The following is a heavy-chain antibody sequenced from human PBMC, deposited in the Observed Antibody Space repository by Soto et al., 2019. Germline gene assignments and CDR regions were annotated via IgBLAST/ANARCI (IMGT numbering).Heavy chain of an antibody. CDR1: GFSFSSNW. CDR2: INTDGSST. D-gene: IGHD2-21*01. J-gene: IGHJ4*02. V-gene: IGHV3-74*01. CDR3: ASGSTSQSALIAN. Sequence: GGSLRLSCAASGFSFSSNWMHWVRQAPGKGLVWVSRINTDGSSTSYPDSVKGRFTISRDNAKNTLYLQMNSLRAEDTAVYYCASGSTSQSALIANWGQGTLVTVSS.